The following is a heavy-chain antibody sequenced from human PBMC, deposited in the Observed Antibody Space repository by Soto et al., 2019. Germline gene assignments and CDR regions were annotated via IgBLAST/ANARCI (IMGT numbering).Heavy chain of an antibody. J-gene: IGHJ6*02. CDR3: AKDVVVGATTGLGDYYYYYGMDV. CDR1: GFTSHDHG. V-gene: IGHV3-9*02. D-gene: IGHD1-26*01. Sequence: EVQLVESGGGLVQPGGSLRLSCEASGFTSHDHGMHWVRQSPGKGLEWVSGILWNSGSAGYADSVKGRFTISRDNSKNTLYLQMNSLRAEDTAVYYCAKDVVVGATTGLGDYYYYYGMDVWGQGTTVTVSS. CDR2: ILWNSGSA.